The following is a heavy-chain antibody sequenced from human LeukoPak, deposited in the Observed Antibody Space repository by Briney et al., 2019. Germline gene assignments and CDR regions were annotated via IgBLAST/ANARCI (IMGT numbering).Heavy chain of an antibody. CDR3: ARGSTPAGLVAFDI. D-gene: IGHD3/OR15-3a*01. V-gene: IGHV1-69*05. CDR2: IIPIFGTA. CDR1: GGPFSSYA. J-gene: IGHJ3*02. Sequence: ASVKVSCKASGGPFSSYAISWVRQAPGQGLEWMGGIIPIFGTANYAQKFQGRVTITTDESTSTAYMELSSLRSEDTAVYYCARGSTPAGLVAFDIWGQGTMVTVPS.